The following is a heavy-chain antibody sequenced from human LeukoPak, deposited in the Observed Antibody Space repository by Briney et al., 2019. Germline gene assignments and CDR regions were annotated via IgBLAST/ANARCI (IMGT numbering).Heavy chain of an antibody. CDR1: GGSFSGYY. CDR2: INHSGST. D-gene: IGHD5-12*01. J-gene: IGHJ6*03. CDR3: ARGPVGGWLRFLHMDV. V-gene: IGHV4-34*01. Sequence: SETLSLTCAVYGGSFSGYYWSWIRQPPGKGLELIGEINHSGSTNYNPSLKSRVTISVDTSKNQFSLKLSSVTAADTAVYYCARGPVGGWLRFLHMDVWGKGTTVTVSS.